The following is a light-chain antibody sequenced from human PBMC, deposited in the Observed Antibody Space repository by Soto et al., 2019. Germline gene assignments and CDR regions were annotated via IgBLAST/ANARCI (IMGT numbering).Light chain of an antibody. V-gene: IGLV2-23*01. CDR2: EAS. J-gene: IGLJ1*01. Sequence: QSVLTQPASVSGSPGLLITISCTVTGRHVRTDNLVSWYQQHPGKVPKLIMHEASKRPSGVSNRFSGSQPGNTAFLTVSGLQAEDEADYYCCSDAGDKTDVFGSGTKVTVL. CDR1: GRHVRTDNL. CDR3: CSDAGDKTDV.